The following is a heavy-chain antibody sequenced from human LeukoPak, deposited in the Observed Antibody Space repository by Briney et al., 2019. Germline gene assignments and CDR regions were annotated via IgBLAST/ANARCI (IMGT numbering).Heavy chain of an antibody. CDR1: GFTFSDYV. CDR3: ARESIVAADNHFDC. Sequence: GGSLRLSCAASGFTFSDYVMHWVRQAPGKGLEWVAVIAYDGSNKYYADSVKGRFTISRDNSKNTLYLQMNSLRAEDTAVYYCARESIVAADNHFDCWDQGTLVTVSS. CDR2: IAYDGSNK. J-gene: IGHJ4*02. D-gene: IGHD6-13*01. V-gene: IGHV3-30*01.